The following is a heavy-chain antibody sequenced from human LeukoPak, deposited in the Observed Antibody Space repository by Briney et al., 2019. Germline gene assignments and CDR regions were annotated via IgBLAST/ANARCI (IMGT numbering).Heavy chain of an antibody. J-gene: IGHJ4*02. CDR2: ISSGSGSI. Sequence: SGGSLRLSCAASGFTFSSYSMNWVRQAPGKGLEWVSHISSGSGSISYADSVKGRFTISRDNAKNSLYLQMNSLRDEDTAVYYCAGRAELGRGFDYWGQGTLVTVSS. CDR1: GFTFSSYS. V-gene: IGHV3-48*02. D-gene: IGHD7-27*01. CDR3: AGRAELGRGFDY.